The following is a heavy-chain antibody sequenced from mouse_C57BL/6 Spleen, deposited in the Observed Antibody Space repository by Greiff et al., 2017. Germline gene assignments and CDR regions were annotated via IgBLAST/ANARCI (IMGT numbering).Heavy chain of an antibody. CDR2: IDPSDSET. Sequence: QVQLQQPGAELVRPGSSVKLSCKASGYTFTSYWMHWVKQRPIQGLEWIGNIDPSDSETHYNQKFKDKATVTVDKSSSTAYMQLSSLTSEDSAVYYCARGHYGSGYDWYFDVWGTGTTVTVSS. D-gene: IGHD1-1*01. V-gene: IGHV1-52*01. J-gene: IGHJ1*03. CDR3: ARGHYGSGYDWYFDV. CDR1: GYTFTSYW.